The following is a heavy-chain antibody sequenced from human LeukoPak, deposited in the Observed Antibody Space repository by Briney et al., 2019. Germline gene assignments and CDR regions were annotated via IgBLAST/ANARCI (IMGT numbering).Heavy chain of an antibody. CDR1: GYTFTSYG. V-gene: IGHV1-2*02. CDR3: ARDLGIAAAGTYYYYYMDV. J-gene: IGHJ6*03. D-gene: IGHD6-13*01. CDR2: INPNSGGT. Sequence: ASVKVSCKASGYTFTSYGISWVRRAPGQGLEWMGWINPNSGGTNYAQKFQGRVTMTRDTSISTAYMELSRLRSEDTAVYYCARDLGIAAAGTYYYYYMDVWGKGTTVTISS.